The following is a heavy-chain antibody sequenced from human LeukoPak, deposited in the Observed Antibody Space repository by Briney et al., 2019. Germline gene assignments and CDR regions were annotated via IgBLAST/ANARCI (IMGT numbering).Heavy chain of an antibody. J-gene: IGHJ4*02. D-gene: IGHD3-22*01. CDR3: ARDYYYDSSGYMTAY. CDR1: GGSISSGDYY. CDR2: IYYSGST. V-gene: IGHV4-30-4*08. Sequence: PSQTLSLTCTVSGGSISSGDYYWSWIRQPPGKGLEWIGYIYYSGSTYYNPPLKSRVTISVDTSKNQFSLKLSSVTAADTAVYYCARDYYYDSSGYMTAYWGQGTLVTVSS.